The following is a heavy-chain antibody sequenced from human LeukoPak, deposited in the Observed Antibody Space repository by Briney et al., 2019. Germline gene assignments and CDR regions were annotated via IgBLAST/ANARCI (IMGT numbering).Heavy chain of an antibody. CDR1: GYSFTSYW. V-gene: IGHV5-51*01. J-gene: IGHJ6*02. Sequence: GESLKISCKGSGYSFTSYWIGWVRQMPGKGLEWMGIIYPGDSDTRYSPSFQGQVTISADKSISTAYLQWSSLKASDTAMYYCARHPAWLAAYKSGNYYYGMDVWGQGTTVTVSS. CDR2: IYPGDSDT. D-gene: IGHD1-26*01. CDR3: ARHPAWLAAYKSGNYYYGMDV.